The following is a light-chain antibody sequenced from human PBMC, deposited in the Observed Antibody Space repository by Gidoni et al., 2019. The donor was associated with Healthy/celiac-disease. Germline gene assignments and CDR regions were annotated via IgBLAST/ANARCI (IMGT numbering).Light chain of an antibody. CDR2: DAS. CDR3: QQRSNWYS. CDR1: QSVSSY. Sequence: EMVLTQSPATLSLSPGERATLSRRASQSVSSYLAWYQQNPGQAPRLLLYDASTRATCIPARFRGSGSGTDFTLTISRLEPEDFAVYYCQQRSNWYSFGQGTKLAIK. J-gene: IGKJ2*03. V-gene: IGKV3-11*01.